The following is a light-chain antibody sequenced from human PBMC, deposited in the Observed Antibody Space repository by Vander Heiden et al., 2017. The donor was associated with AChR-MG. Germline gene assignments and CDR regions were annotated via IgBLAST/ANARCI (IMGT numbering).Light chain of an antibody. V-gene: IGLV2-11*01. CDR3: CSYAGTYTWV. J-gene: IGLJ3*02. Sequence: HSALTQPRSVSGSLGPSVTISCTGSSSDVGGYDYVSWYQHFPGIAPKLIIFDVNKRPSGVPGRFSGSKSGNTASLSISGLQAEDEADYYCCSYAGTYTWVFGGGTSLTVL. CDR1: SSDVGGYDY. CDR2: DVN.